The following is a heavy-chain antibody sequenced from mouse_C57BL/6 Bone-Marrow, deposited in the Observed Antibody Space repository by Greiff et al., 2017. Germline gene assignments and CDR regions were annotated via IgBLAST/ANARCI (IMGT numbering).Heavy chain of an antibody. CDR1: GYTFTSYG. CDR2: IYPRSGNT. J-gene: IGHJ1*03. Sequence: VQLQQSGAELVRPGASVKLSCKASGYTFTSYGISWVKQRTGQGLEWIGEIYPRSGNTYYNEKFTGKATLTADKSSSTAYMELRSLTSEDSAVYFCARWRIYYDYDGVWWYFDVWGTGTTVTVSS. CDR3: ARWRIYYDYDGVWWYFDV. D-gene: IGHD2-4*01. V-gene: IGHV1-81*01.